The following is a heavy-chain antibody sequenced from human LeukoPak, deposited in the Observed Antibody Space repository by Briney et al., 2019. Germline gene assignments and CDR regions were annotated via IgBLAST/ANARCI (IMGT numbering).Heavy chain of an antibody. V-gene: IGHV4-4*07. D-gene: IGHD3-22*01. CDR3: ARDGYYDSSTDAFDI. Sequence: SETLSLTCTVSGGSISSYYWSWIRQPAGKGLEWIGRIYTSGSTNYNPSLKSRVTISVDTSKNQFSLKLSSVTAADTAVYYCARDGYYDSSTDAFDIWGQGTMVTVSS. CDR1: GGSISSYY. J-gene: IGHJ3*02. CDR2: IYTSGST.